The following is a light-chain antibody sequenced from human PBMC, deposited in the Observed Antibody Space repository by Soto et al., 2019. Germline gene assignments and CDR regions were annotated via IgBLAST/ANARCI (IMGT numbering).Light chain of an antibody. CDR1: QSISIY. CDR2: AAS. CDR3: QQSYRAPLT. J-gene: IGKJ4*01. V-gene: IGKV1-39*01. Sequence: DIQMTQSPYSLSASVGDRVTISCRASQSISIYLNWYQQKPGKAPKFLIYAASSLQSGVPSRFSGSGSGTDFTLTISSLQPEDFATYYCQQSYRAPLTFGGGTKVEIK.